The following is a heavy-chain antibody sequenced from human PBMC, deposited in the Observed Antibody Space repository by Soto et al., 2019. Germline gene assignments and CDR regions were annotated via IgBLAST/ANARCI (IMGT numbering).Heavy chain of an antibody. J-gene: IGHJ6*03. CDR3: AKGGKGSGFYPYYYYYMDV. CDR2: ISFDGRNE. V-gene: IGHV3-30*18. D-gene: IGHD6-19*01. Sequence: PGGSLRLSCAASGFTFSSYGMHWVRQAPGKGLEWVAVISFDGRNEYYADSVKGRVTISRDNSKNTLYLQMNSLRAEDTALYYCAKGGKGSGFYPYYYYYMDVWGKGTTVTVSS. CDR1: GFTFSSYG.